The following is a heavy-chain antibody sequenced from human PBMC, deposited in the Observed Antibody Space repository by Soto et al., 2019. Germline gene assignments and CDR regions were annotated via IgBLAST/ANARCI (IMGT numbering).Heavy chain of an antibody. V-gene: IGHV3-30-3*02. CDR1: GFTFSSYA. CDR3: AKRGRGAVAFDY. J-gene: IGHJ4*02. CDR2: ISYDGSNK. D-gene: IGHD6-19*01. Sequence: QVQLVESGGGVVQPGRSLRLSCAASGFTFSSYAMHWVRQAPGKGLEWVAVISYDGSNKYYADSVKGRFTVSRDNSKNTLYLQINSLRVEDTAIYYCAKRGRGAVAFDYWGQGTLVTVSS.